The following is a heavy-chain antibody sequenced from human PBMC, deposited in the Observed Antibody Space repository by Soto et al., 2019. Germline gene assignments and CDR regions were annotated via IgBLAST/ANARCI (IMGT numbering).Heavy chain of an antibody. V-gene: IGHV4-31*03. CDR2: IYYSGST. Sequence: QVQLQESGPGLVKPSQTLSLTCTVSGGSISSGVYYWSWIRQHPGKGLEWIGDIYYSGSTYYNPSLKSRVTLSVDTSKNQFSLRLSSVTAADTAVYYCARALTGYSVSNWFDPWGQGTRVTVSS. CDR3: ARALTGYSVSNWFDP. CDR1: GGSISSGVYY. J-gene: IGHJ5*02. D-gene: IGHD2-15*01.